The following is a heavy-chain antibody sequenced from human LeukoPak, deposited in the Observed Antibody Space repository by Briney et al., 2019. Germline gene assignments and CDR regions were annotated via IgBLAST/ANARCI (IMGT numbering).Heavy chain of an antibody. J-gene: IGHJ4*02. D-gene: IGHD2-21*01. CDR2: INHSGST. CDR1: GGSFSGYY. V-gene: IGHV4-34*01. Sequence: PSETLSLTCAVYGGSFSGYYWSWIRQPPGKGLEWIGEINHSGSTNYNPSLKSRVTISVDTSKNQFPLKLSSVTAADTAVYYCARAYSPFDYWGQGTLVTVSS. CDR3: ARAYSPFDY.